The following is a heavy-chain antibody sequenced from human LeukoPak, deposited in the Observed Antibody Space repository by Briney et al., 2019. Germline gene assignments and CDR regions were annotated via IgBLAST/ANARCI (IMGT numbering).Heavy chain of an antibody. CDR1: GFTFDDYG. Sequence: GGSLRLSCAASGFTFDDYGMSWVRQAPGKGLEWVSGINWNGGSTGYADSVKGRFTISRDNAKNSLYLQMNSLRAEDTALYHCARVEGGRRFGEPTMDYWGQGTLVTVSS. CDR2: INWNGGST. V-gene: IGHV3-20*01. D-gene: IGHD3-10*01. CDR3: ARVEGGRRFGEPTMDY. J-gene: IGHJ4*02.